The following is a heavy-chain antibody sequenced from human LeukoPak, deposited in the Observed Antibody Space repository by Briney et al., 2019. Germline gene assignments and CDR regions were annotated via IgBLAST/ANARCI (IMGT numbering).Heavy chain of an antibody. CDR2: MYYSGNS. D-gene: IGHD6-13*01. J-gene: IGHJ4*02. V-gene: IGHV4-59*01. CDR1: GGSITSYY. CDR3: ASYSNSWYYFDY. Sequence: SETLSLTCTVSGGSITSYYWSWIRQPPGKGLEWIGYMYYSGNSYYNPSLKSRVTISVDTSKNQFSLKLSSMTAADTAVNYCASYSNSWYYFDYWGQGTLVTVSS.